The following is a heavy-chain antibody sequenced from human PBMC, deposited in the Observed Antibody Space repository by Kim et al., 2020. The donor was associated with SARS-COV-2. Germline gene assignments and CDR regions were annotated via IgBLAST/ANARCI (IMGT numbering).Heavy chain of an antibody. CDR2: ISSSSSYI. CDR1: GFTFSSYS. D-gene: IGHD3-10*01. Sequence: GGSLRLSCAASGFTFSSYSMNWVRQAPGKGLEWVSSISSSSSYIYYADSVKGRFTISRDNAKNSLYLQMNSLRAEDTAVYYCARLRVTMVRGVDYWGQGTLVTVSS. V-gene: IGHV3-21*01. CDR3: ARLRVTMVRGVDY. J-gene: IGHJ4*02.